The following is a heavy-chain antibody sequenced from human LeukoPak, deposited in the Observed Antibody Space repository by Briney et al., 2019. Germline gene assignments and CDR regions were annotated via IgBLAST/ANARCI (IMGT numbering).Heavy chain of an antibody. V-gene: IGHV3-30-3*01. Sequence: GRSLRLSCAASGFTFSSYAMHWVRQAPGKGLEWVAVISYDGSNKYYADSVKGRFTISRDNSKNTLYLQMNSLRAEDTAVYHCARDEFQGYYDSSGAVAWGQGTLVTVSS. D-gene: IGHD3-22*01. CDR3: ARDEFQGYYDSSGAVA. CDR2: ISYDGSNK. CDR1: GFTFSSYA. J-gene: IGHJ4*02.